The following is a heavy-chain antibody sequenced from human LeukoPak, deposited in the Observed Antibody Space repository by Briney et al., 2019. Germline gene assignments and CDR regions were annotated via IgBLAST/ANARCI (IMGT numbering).Heavy chain of an antibody. D-gene: IGHD7-27*01. Sequence: GGSLRLSCGASGFTFSSHGMNWVRQAPGKGLEWVSGISPSGGITYYADSVKGRFTISRDDSKNTLSLQMNSLRVEDTAVYYCAQDLAWGAFDHWGQGTLVTVSS. V-gene: IGHV3-23*01. CDR2: ISPSGGIT. CDR1: GFTFSSHG. CDR3: AQDLAWGAFDH. J-gene: IGHJ4*02.